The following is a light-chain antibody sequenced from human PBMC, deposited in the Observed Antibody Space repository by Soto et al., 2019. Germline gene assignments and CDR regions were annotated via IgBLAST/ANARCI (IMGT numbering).Light chain of an antibody. V-gene: IGKV1-5*01. CDR1: QSISTW. Sequence: DIEMNQSPSTLSASVGDRVTITCRASQSISTWLAWYQHKPAKAPKLLIYDASSLESDVPTRFSASGSGTEFTLTISSLQPADFATYYCQHFGMFGQGTKVDI. CDR2: DAS. CDR3: QHFGM. J-gene: IGKJ1*01.